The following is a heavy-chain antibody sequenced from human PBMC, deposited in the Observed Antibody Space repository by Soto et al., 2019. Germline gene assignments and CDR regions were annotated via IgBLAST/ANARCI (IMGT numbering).Heavy chain of an antibody. J-gene: IGHJ6*02. CDR1: SDSMNSGGYY. CDR3: ARRGGSSSGYYYYAMDV. Sequence: SETLSLTCSVSSDSMNSGGYYWSWIRQHPGKGLEWIGYIYSNGDTYYNPSLKSRVTISVDTSKNQFSLNLTSVTAADTAVYYCARRGGSSSGYYYYAMDVWGQGTTVTVLL. CDR2: IYSNGDT. D-gene: IGHD6-6*01. V-gene: IGHV4-31*03.